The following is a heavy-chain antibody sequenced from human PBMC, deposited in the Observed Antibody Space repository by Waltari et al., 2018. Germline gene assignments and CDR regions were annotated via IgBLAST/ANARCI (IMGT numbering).Heavy chain of an antibody. CDR3: ARADYGGNSNAFDI. Sequence: QVQLQESGPGLVKPSQTLSLTCPVSGGSISSGGYYWSWIRQHPGKGLEWIGYIYYSGSNYYNPSLKSRVTISVDTSKNQFSLKLSSVTAADTAVYYCARADYGGNSNAFDIWGQGTMVTVSS. J-gene: IGHJ3*02. V-gene: IGHV4-31*03. CDR1: GGSISSGGYY. D-gene: IGHD4-17*01. CDR2: IYYSGSN.